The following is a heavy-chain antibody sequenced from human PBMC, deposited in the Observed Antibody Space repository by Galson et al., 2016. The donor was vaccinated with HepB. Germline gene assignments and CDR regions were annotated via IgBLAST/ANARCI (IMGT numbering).Heavy chain of an antibody. D-gene: IGHD3-10*01. Sequence: SVKVSCKASGYTFNSYGISWVRQAPGQGLEWMGWISAYTGNTNYPQKLQGRVTMTTDTSTSTAYMELRSLRSDDTAVYDCARERARITMVRGADYWGQGTLVTVSS. CDR1: GYTFNSYG. CDR3: ARERARITMVRGADY. J-gene: IGHJ4*02. CDR2: ISAYTGNT. V-gene: IGHV1-18*01.